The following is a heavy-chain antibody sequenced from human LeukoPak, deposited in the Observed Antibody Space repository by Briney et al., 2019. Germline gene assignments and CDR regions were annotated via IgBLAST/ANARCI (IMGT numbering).Heavy chain of an antibody. V-gene: IGHV4-34*01. CDR1: GGSFSGYY. Sequence: PSETLSLTCAVYGGSFSGYYWSWIRQPPGKGLEWIGEINHSGSTNYNPSLKSRVTISVDTSKNQFPLKLSSVTAADTAVYYCANRYSGSWGRYYGMDVWGQGTTVTVSS. CDR3: ANRYSGSWGRYYGMDV. J-gene: IGHJ6*02. D-gene: IGHD1-26*01. CDR2: INHSGST.